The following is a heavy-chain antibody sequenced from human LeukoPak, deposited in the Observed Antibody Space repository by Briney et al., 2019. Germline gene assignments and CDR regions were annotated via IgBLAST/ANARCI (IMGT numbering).Heavy chain of an antibody. CDR2: IIPIFGTA. Sequence: SVKVSCKASGGTFSSYAISWVRQAPGQGLEWMGGIIPIFGTANYAQKFQGRVTITTDESTSTAYMELSSLGSEDTAVYYCATMLYCSGGSCYQPGDYYYYYMDVWGKGTTVTVSS. V-gene: IGHV1-69*05. J-gene: IGHJ6*03. CDR3: ATMLYCSGGSCYQPGDYYYYYMDV. CDR1: GGTFSSYA. D-gene: IGHD2-15*01.